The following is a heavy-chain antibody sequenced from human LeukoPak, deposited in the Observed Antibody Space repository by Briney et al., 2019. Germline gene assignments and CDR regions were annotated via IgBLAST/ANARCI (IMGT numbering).Heavy chain of an antibody. J-gene: IGHJ6*03. D-gene: IGHD3-10*01. CDR3: ARVKYGSGRKGYYYYFMDA. Sequence: ASVKVSCKASGYTFTGYYMHWVRQAPGQGLEWMGWINPDSGGTNSAQEFQGRVTITADESTNTAYMELSSLRSEDTAVYFCARVKYGSGRKGYYYYFMDAWGKGTTVTVSS. V-gene: IGHV1-2*02. CDR2: INPDSGGT. CDR1: GYTFTGYY.